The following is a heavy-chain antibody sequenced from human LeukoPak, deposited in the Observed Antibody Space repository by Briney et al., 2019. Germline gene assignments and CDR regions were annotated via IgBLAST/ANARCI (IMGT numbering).Heavy chain of an antibody. V-gene: IGHV1-69*04. D-gene: IGHD3-10*01. J-gene: IGHJ4*02. CDR2: IIPILGIA. CDR3: ARDSPYGSGSLDY. Sequence: SVRVSCKASGYTFTSYVISWVRQAPGQGLEWMGRIIPILGIANYAQKFQGRVTITADKSTSTAYMELSSLRSEDTAVYYCARDSPYGSGSLDYWGQGTLVTVSS. CDR1: GYTFTSYV.